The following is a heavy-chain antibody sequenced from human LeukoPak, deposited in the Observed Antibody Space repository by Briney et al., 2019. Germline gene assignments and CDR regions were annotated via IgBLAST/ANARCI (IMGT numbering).Heavy chain of an antibody. D-gene: IGHD3-22*01. CDR1: GFTFSSYG. CDR2: IRYDGSNK. Sequence: GGSLRLSCAASGFTFSSYGMHWVRQAPGKGLEWVAFIRYDGSNKYYADSVKGRFTISRDNSKNTLYPQMNSLRAEDTAVYYCAKWAEYYYDSSGSIPGYWGQGTLVTVSS. J-gene: IGHJ4*02. V-gene: IGHV3-30*02. CDR3: AKWAEYYYDSSGSIPGY.